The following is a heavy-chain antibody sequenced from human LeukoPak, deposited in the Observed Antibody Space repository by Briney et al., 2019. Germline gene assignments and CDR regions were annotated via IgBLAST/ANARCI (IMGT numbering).Heavy chain of an antibody. J-gene: IGHJ4*02. Sequence: GGSLRLSCAASGFTFSSYSMNWFRQAPGKGLEWVSYISSSSSTIYYADSVKGRFTISRDNAKNSLYLQMNSLRAEDTAVYYCAREPPYDSSGYYGDYWGQGTLVTVSS. V-gene: IGHV3-48*01. D-gene: IGHD3-22*01. CDR2: ISSSSSTI. CDR3: AREPPYDSSGYYGDY. CDR1: GFTFSSYS.